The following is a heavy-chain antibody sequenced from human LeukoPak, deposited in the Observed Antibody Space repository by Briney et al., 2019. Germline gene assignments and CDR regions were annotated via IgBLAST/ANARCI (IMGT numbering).Heavy chain of an antibody. CDR1: GYTFTGYD. CDR3: ARRRAGPTFGGVIVGNRSLERYAFDI. Sequence: ASVKVSCKASGYTFTGYDINWARQATGQGLEWMGWMNPNSANTGYAQKFQGRVTMTRNTSISTAYMELSSLGSEDTAVYYCARRRAGPTFGGVIVGNRSLERYAFDIWGQGTMVTVSS. J-gene: IGHJ3*02. D-gene: IGHD3-16*02. CDR2: MNPNSANT. V-gene: IGHV1-8*01.